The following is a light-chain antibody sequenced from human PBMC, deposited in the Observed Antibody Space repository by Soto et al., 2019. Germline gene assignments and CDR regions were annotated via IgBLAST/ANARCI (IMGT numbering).Light chain of an antibody. V-gene: IGLV2-11*01. CDR3: CSFAGSYSYV. Sequence: QSALTHARSVSSSPGQSVTISCTGTSSDVGRYDYVSWYQQHPGKAPKLIVYDVTERPSGVPDRFSGSKSGNTASLTISGLQAEDEADYSCCSFAGSYSYVFGTGTKVTVL. CDR2: DVT. J-gene: IGLJ1*01. CDR1: SSDVGRYDY.